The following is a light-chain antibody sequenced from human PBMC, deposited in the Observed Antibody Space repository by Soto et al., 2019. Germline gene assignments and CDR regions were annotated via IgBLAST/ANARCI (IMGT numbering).Light chain of an antibody. CDR1: SGYSNYK. J-gene: IGLJ3*02. CDR2: VGTGGIVG. CDR3: GADHGSGRNFVWV. V-gene: IGLV9-49*01. Sequence: QLVLTQPPSASASLGASVTLTCTLSSGYSNYKVDWYQQRPGKGPRFVMRVGTGGIVGSKGDGIPDRFSVLGSGLNRYLTIKNIQEEDESDYHCGADHGSGRNFVWVFGGGTTLPVL.